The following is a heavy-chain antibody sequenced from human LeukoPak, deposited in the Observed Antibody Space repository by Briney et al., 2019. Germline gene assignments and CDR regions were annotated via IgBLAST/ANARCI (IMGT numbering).Heavy chain of an antibody. J-gene: IGHJ4*02. D-gene: IGHD3-10*01. Sequence: SGPTLVNPTQTLTLTCTLSGFSLSASAVGVGWIRQPPGKALEWLALIYWNNNERHSPSLKSRLTITKDTSKNQVVLTVTNVDPLDTGTYYCARIWFGELLPFDYWGQGTLVTVSS. CDR1: GFSLSASAVG. CDR3: ARIWFGELLPFDY. V-gene: IGHV2-5*01. CDR2: IYWNNNE.